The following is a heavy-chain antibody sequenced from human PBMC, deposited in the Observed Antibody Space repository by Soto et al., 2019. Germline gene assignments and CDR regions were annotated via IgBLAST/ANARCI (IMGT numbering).Heavy chain of an antibody. CDR1: GLTFSGYS. CDR2: ISGPSIYI. J-gene: IGHJ6*01. Sequence: EVQLVESGGGLVKPGGSLRLSCVASGLTFSGYSINWVRQAPGKGLEWVSYISGPSIYIYYADSVKGRFTISRDNAKSAVYLQMNSLRAEDTAVYYCARGFRNGFNVW. V-gene: IGHV3-21*01. CDR3: ARGFRNGFNV. D-gene: IGHD2-8*01.